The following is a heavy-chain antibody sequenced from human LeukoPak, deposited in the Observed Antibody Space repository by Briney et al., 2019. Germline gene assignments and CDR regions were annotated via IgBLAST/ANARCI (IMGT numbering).Heavy chain of an antibody. D-gene: IGHD1/OR15-1a*01. CDR1: GYTFTSYG. CDR2: INPNSGGT. CDR3: ARGFLEHLDFDY. V-gene: IGHV1-2*02. J-gene: IGHJ4*02. Sequence: GASVKVSCKASGYTFTSYGISWVRQSPGQGLEWMGWINPNSGGTNYAQKFQGRVTMTRDTSISTAYMELSRLRSDDTAVYYCARGFLEHLDFDYWGQGTLVTVSS.